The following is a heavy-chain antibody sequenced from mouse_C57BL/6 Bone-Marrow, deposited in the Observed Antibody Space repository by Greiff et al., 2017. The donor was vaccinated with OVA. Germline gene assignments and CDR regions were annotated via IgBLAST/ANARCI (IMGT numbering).Heavy chain of an antibody. CDR3: ARDAGSYAMDY. CDR2: SRNKANDYTT. CDR1: GFTFSDFY. J-gene: IGHJ4*01. Sequence: EVKLVESGGGLVQSGRSLRLSCATSGFTFSDFYMEWVRQAPGKGLEWIAASRNKANDYTTEYSASVKGRFIVSRDTSQSILYRQMNALRAEDTAIYYCARDAGSYAMDYWGQGASVTVSS. V-gene: IGHV7-1*01.